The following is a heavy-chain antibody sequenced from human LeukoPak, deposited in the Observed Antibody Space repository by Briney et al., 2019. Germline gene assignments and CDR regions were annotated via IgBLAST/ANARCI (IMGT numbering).Heavy chain of an antibody. Sequence: SETLSLTCTVSGYSISTDYYWGWIRQSPGKGLEWIASISHSGSTYYNPSLKSRVTISLDTSKNQFSLKLSSVTAADTAVYYCARAIRDFRGAATVYYYYYYMDVWGKGTTVTVSS. CDR1: GYSISTDYY. V-gene: IGHV4-38-2*02. CDR3: ARAIRDFRGAATVYYYYYYMDV. CDR2: ISHSGST. J-gene: IGHJ6*03. D-gene: IGHD3-3*01.